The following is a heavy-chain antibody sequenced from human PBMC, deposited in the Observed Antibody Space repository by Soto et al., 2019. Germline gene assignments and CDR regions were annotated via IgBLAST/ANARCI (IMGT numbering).Heavy chain of an antibody. D-gene: IGHD4-4*01. CDR3: ARAGGNPAYYYGMDV. CDR1: GFTFSSYA. Sequence: EVQLLESGGGLVQRGGSLRLSCAASGFTFSSYAMSWVRQAPGKGLEWVSAISAGGGSTYYADSVKGRFTISRDNPKNTLYLQMTSLRAEDTAVYYCARAGGNPAYYYGMDVWGQGTTVTVSS. J-gene: IGHJ6*02. V-gene: IGHV3-23*01. CDR2: ISAGGGST.